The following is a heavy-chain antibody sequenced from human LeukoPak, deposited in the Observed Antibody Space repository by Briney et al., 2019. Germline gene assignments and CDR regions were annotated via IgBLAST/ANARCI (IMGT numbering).Heavy chain of an antibody. CDR3: ARHSSGWYIYFDY. Sequence: PSETLSLTCTVSGGSISSYCWSWIRQPPGKGLEWIGYIYTSGSTNYNPSLKSRVTISVDTSKNQFSLKLSSVTAADTAVYYCARHSSGWYIYFDYWGQGTLVTVSS. J-gene: IGHJ4*02. CDR1: GGSISSYC. CDR2: IYTSGST. D-gene: IGHD6-19*01. V-gene: IGHV4-4*09.